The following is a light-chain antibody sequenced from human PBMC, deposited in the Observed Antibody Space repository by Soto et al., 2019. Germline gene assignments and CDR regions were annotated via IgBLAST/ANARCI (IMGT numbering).Light chain of an antibody. J-gene: IGKJ5*01. Sequence: DIVMTQSPDSLAVSLGERTTINCKSRQSVLYSSNNKNYLAWYQQKPGQPPKLLIYWASTRDSGVPDRFSGSGSGTHFTLTISSLQAEDVAVYYCQQYYSPPMTFGQGTRLEIK. V-gene: IGKV4-1*01. CDR1: QSVLYSSNNKNY. CDR2: WAS. CDR3: QQYYSPPMT.